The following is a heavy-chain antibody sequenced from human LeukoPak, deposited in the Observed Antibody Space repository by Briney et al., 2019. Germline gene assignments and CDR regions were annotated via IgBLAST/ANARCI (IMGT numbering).Heavy chain of an antibody. D-gene: IGHD3-3*01. J-gene: IGHJ6*02. CDR2: ISSNGGST. CDR3: ARVGYYPGYYGMDV. Sequence: GGSLRLSCAASGFTFSSYAMHWVRQAPGKGLEYVSAISSNGGSTYSANSVKGRFIISRDNSKSTLYLQMGSLRAEDMAVYYCARVGYYPGYYGMDVWGQGTTVTVSS. CDR1: GFTFSSYA. V-gene: IGHV3-64*01.